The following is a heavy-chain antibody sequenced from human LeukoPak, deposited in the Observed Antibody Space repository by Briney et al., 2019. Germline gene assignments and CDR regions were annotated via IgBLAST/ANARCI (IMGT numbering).Heavy chain of an antibody. V-gene: IGHV1-2*02. CDR3: ASEPAYCGGDCSQTGAFDI. CDR1: GYTFSSYG. CDR2: INPNSGGT. D-gene: IGHD2-21*02. J-gene: IGHJ3*02. Sequence: ASVKVSCKASGYTFSSYGINWVRQAPGQGLEWMGWINPNSGGTNYAQKFQGRVTMTRDTSISTAYMELSRLRSDDTAVYYCASEPAYCGGDCSQTGAFDIWGQGTMVTVSS.